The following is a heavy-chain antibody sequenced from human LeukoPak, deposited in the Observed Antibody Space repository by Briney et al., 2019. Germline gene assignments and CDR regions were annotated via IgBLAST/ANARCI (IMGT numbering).Heavy chain of an antibody. CDR1: GFTFTTYG. V-gene: IGHV3-23*01. Sequence: GGSLRLSCAASGFTFTTYGFNWVRQTPGKGLEWVAATSSSDAGTYHADSVRGRFTISRDNSKNTLYLQMNSLRAEDAAVYFCAKAPVTSCRGAYCYPFDSWGQGTLVTVSS. CDR3: AKAPVTSCRGAYCYPFDS. D-gene: IGHD2-21*01. J-gene: IGHJ4*02. CDR2: TSSSDAGT.